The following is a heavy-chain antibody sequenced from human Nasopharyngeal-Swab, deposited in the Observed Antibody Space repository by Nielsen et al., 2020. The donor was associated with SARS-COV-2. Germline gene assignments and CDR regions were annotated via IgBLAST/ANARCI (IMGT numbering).Heavy chain of an antibody. CDR2: IAPSSGYI. D-gene: IGHD2-8*01. Sequence: GGSLRLSCEASGFTFSSYTMTWVRQAPGKGLEWVSSIAPSSGYISYADSMKGRFTISRDNAKNSLYLQMNSLRAEDTALYYCARDGVNYYDYWGQGTLVTVSS. V-gene: IGHV3-21*01. J-gene: IGHJ4*02. CDR1: GFTFSSYT. CDR3: ARDGVNYYDY.